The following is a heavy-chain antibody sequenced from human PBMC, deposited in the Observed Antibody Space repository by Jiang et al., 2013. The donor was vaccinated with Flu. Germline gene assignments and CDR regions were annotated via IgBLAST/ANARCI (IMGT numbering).Heavy chain of an antibody. Sequence: CQGSGYSFGNHWIAWVRQMPGKGLEWIGNIYPGEVDATYNPSFRGQVTISADRSTSTAYLMWSGLEASDTAIYYCARHGGAGRHVIYGFFFDVWGRGTLGQCLL. CDR3: ARHGGAGRHVIYGFFFDV. CDR2: IYPGEVDA. J-gene: IGHJ2*01. CDR1: GYSFGNHW. V-gene: IGHV5-51*01. D-gene: IGHD3-9*01.